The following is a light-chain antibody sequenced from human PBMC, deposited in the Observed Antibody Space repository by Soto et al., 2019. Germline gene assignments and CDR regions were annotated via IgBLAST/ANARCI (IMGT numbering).Light chain of an antibody. V-gene: IGKV1-39*01. CDR1: QSVSSY. CDR2: AAS. Sequence: DIQMTQSPSSLSASVGDRVTITCRASQSVSSYLSWYQHRPGEAPKLLIYAASSLQSGVPSRFSGSGSGTDFTLNISSLQPEDFATYSCQQNYNAPPTFGQGTKVEIK. J-gene: IGKJ1*01. CDR3: QQNYNAPPT.